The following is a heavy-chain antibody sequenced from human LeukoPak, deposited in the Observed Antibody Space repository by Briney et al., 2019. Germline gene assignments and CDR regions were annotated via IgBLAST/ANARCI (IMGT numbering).Heavy chain of an antibody. CDR3: ARGSRGLLTGYYNSIFDY. J-gene: IGHJ4*02. D-gene: IGHD3-9*01. V-gene: IGHV4-34*01. CDR1: GGSFSGYY. CDR2: INHSGST. Sequence: SETLSLTCAVYGGSFSGYYWSWIRQPPGKGLEWIGEINHSGSTNYNPSLKSRVTISVDTSKNQFSLKLSSVTAADTAVYYCARGSRGLLTGYYNSIFDYWGQGTLVTVSS.